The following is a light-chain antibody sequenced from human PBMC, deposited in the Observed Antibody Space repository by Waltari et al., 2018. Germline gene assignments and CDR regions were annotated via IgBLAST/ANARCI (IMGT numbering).Light chain of an antibody. J-gene: IGKJ5*01. V-gene: IGKV1-9*01. CDR1: QGSSSY. Sequence: DIQLTQSPSFLSASVGDRITITCRASQGSSSYLAWYQQKPGKAPKLLIYAASTLQSVVPSRFSGSGSGTEFTLTISNLQPEDFATYYCQQLNRYPLTFGQGTRLEIK. CDR2: AAS. CDR3: QQLNRYPLT.